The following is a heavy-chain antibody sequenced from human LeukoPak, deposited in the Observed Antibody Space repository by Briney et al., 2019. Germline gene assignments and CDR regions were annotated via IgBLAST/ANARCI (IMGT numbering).Heavy chain of an antibody. D-gene: IGHD6-25*01. V-gene: IGHV1-69*13. CDR3: AREHPRGGAFDI. J-gene: IGHJ3*02. CDR2: IIPIFGTA. Sequence: ASVKVSCKASGGTFSSYAISWVRQAPGQGLGWMGGIIPIFGTANYAQKFQGRVTITADESTSTAYMELSSLGSEDTAVYYCAREHPRGGAFDIWGQGTMVTVSS. CDR1: GGTFSSYA.